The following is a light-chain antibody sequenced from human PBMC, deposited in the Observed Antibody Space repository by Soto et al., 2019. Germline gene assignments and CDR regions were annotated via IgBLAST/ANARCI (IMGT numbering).Light chain of an antibody. V-gene: IGLV2-8*01. CDR3: SSYAGINNFDVV. Sequence: QSVLTQPPSASGSPGQSVTISCTGTSSDVGGYNYVSWYQQHPGKAPKLMIYEVNKRPSGVPDRFSGSKSGNTASLTVSGLQAEDEADYYCSSYAGINNFDVVFGGGTKLTVL. J-gene: IGLJ2*01. CDR2: EVN. CDR1: SSDVGGYNY.